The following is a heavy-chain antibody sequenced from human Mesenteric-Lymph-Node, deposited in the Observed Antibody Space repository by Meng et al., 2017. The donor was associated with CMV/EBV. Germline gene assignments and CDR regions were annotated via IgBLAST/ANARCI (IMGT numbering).Heavy chain of an antibody. CDR3: ARDRVWGIVVVSAAERAGRD. CDR2: IKQDGSEK. J-gene: IGHJ4*02. V-gene: IGHV3-7*01. Sequence: GESLKISCAASGFTVSSNYLSWVRQAPGKGLEWVANIKQDGSEKYYVDSVKGRFTISRDNVKNSLYLQMNSLRAEDTAVYYCARDRVWGIVVVSAAERAGRDWGQGTLVTVSS. D-gene: IGHD2-2*01. CDR1: GFTVSSNY.